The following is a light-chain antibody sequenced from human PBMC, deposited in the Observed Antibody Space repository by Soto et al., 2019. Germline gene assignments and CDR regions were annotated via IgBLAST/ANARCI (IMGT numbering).Light chain of an antibody. CDR3: QQYEAVVT. V-gene: IGKV3-20*01. J-gene: IGKJ1*01. CDR2: GAS. Sequence: VMTQSPSTLSVSPGERATLSCRASQSVFNNHIGWYQQKPGQAPRLLIYGASSRATGIPDRFSGSGSGTDFTLTISRLEPEDVAVYYCQQYEAVVTFGQGTKVDI. CDR1: QSVFNNH.